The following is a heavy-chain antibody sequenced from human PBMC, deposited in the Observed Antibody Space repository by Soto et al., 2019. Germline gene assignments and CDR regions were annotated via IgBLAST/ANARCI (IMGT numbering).Heavy chain of an antibody. CDR1: GGTSIDYD. CDR2: IYYSGST. J-gene: IGHJ4*02. D-gene: IGHD6-13*01. V-gene: IGHV4-59*01. Sequence: PLEPLSLTYSVSGGTSIDYDWRWIRQHTGKGREWIGYIYYSGSTNYNPSLKSRLSISIDTSKNQFSLKLNSVTAADTAVYYCARIYSSTWYGSFFDYCGQGTLVTVSS. CDR3: ARIYSSTWYGSFFDY.